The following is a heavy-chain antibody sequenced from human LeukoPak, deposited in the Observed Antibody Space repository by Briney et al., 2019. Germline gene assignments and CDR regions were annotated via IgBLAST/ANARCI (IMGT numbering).Heavy chain of an antibody. V-gene: IGHV1-2*02. CDR3: ARPTLRVSGSFLF. Sequence: ASLKVSCKASGYTFTEYNIHWVRQAPGLGLEWMGWINPNSGGTNYAQKFQGRVTMTRDTSINTAYMEVSRLSSDDTAVYYCARPTLRVSGSFLFWGQGTLVTVSS. CDR2: INPNSGGT. D-gene: IGHD1-26*01. CDR1: GYTFTEYN. J-gene: IGHJ4*02.